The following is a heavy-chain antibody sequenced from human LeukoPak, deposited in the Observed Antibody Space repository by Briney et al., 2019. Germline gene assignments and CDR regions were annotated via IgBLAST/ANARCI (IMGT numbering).Heavy chain of an antibody. D-gene: IGHD4-17*01. CDR1: GFTFSSYG. CDR2: IWYDGSNK. CDR3: ARDFYGDYSRVDY. V-gene: IGHV3-33*01. Sequence: PGGSLRLSCAASGFTFSSYGMHWVRQAPGKGLEWVAVIWYDGSNKYYADSVKGRFTVSRDNPKNTVYLQMNSLRAEDTAVYYCARDFYGDYSRVDYWGQGTLVTVSS. J-gene: IGHJ4*02.